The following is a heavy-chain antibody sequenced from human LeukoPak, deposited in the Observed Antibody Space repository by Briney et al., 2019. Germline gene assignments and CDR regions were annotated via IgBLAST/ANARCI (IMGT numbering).Heavy chain of an antibody. Sequence: GGSLRLSCAASGFTFSSYWKSWVRQAPGKGLEWVANIKQDGSEKYYVDSVKGRFTISRDNTKNSLYLQMNSLRAEDTAVYYCARGRMVRGYYFDYWGQGTLVTVSS. V-gene: IGHV3-7*01. J-gene: IGHJ4*02. CDR3: ARGRMVRGYYFDY. D-gene: IGHD3-10*01. CDR1: GFTFSSYW. CDR2: IKQDGSEK.